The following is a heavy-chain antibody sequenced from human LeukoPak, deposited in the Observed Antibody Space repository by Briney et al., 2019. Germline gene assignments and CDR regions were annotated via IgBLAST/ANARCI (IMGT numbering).Heavy chain of an antibody. CDR3: AKDRAGESFDY. CDR2: ISGSGGNT. J-gene: IGHJ4*02. Sequence: GGSLRLSCAASGFTFSSYAMSWVRQAPGKGLEWVSAISGSGGNTYYADSVKGRFTISRDNSQNTLYLQMNSLRAEDTAVYYCAKDRAGESFDYWGQGTLVTVSS. D-gene: IGHD3-10*01. V-gene: IGHV3-23*01. CDR1: GFTFSSYA.